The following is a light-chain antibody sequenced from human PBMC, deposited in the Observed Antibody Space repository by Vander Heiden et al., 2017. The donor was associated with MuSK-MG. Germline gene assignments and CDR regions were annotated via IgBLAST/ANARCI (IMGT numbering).Light chain of an antibody. J-gene: IGLJ2*01. Sequence: SSELTQDPAVSVALGQTVRITCQGDRLRSYYASWYQPKPGHAPVLVIYGKNNRPSGIPDRFSGSSSGNTASLTITGAQAEEEADYYCNSRDSSGNHLGVFGGGTKLTVL. CDR1: RLRSYY. CDR3: NSRDSSGNHLGV. CDR2: GKN. V-gene: IGLV3-19*01.